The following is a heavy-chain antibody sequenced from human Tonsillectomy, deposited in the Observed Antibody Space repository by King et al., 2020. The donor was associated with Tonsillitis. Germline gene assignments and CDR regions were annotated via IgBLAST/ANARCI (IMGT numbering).Heavy chain of an antibody. V-gene: IGHV3-30*01. CDR1: GFTFSYYA. CDR2: ISYDGRNK. Sequence: QLVQSGGGVVQPGRSLRLSCAASGFTFSYYAMHWVRQAPGKGLEWVAGISYDGRNKYYADSVKGRFTISRDNTKNTLYLQMNGLRAEGTAVYFCARGLDYSNYYDYWGQGTLVTVSS. D-gene: IGHD4-11*01. CDR3: ARGLDYSNYYDY. J-gene: IGHJ4*02.